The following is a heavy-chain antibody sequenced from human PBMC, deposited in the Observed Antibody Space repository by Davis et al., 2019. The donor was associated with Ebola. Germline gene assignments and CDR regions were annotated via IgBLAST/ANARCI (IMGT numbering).Heavy chain of an antibody. J-gene: IGHJ5*02. V-gene: IGHV3-33*01. CDR1: GFTFSEFG. Sequence: PGGSLRLSCAASGFTFSEFGLNWVRQAPGKGLEWVAVIFYDGQNKYYADSVKGRFTISRDNSKKTVYLQMNSLRAEDTAIYYCARIGTTVTSLYHWGQGTLVTVSS. D-gene: IGHD4-17*01. CDR3: ARIGTTVTSLYH. CDR2: IFYDGQNK.